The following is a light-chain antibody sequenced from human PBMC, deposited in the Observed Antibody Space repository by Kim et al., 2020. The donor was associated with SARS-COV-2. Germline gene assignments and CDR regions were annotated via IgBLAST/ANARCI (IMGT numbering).Light chain of an antibody. CDR3: QQYSRPPWT. J-gene: IGKJ1*01. V-gene: IGKV1-5*03. CDR1: QNISDW. Sequence: SASVGKRVTITCRASQNISDWLAWYQQKGGKAPKLLIYRTSSLGGGVPSRFSGSGSGTEFTLTISSLHPDDFATYYCQQYSRPPWTFGQGTKVDIK. CDR2: RTS.